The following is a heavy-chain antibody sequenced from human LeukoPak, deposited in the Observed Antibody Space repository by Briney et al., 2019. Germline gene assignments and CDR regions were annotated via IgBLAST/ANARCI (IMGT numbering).Heavy chain of an antibody. CDR1: GYTFTGYY. D-gene: IGHD4-23*01. CDR2: INPNSGTT. V-gene: IGHV1-2*02. CDR3: ARDNGYGGNSGLVRYFDY. J-gene: IGHJ4*02. Sequence: AASVKVSCKGSGYTFTGYYMHWVRQAPGQGLEWMGWINPNSGTTNYAQKFQGRVTVTRDTSISTAYMELSRLESDDTAVYYCARDNGYGGNSGLVRYFDYWGQGTLVTVSS.